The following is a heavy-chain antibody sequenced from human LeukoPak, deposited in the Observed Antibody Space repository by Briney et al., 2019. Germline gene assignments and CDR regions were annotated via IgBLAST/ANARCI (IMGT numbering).Heavy chain of an antibody. CDR1: GDSVSSAYYY. CDR2: IYYSGST. CDR3: ARDYTGDYDSSGYLYYVDY. Sequence: KPSETLSLTCTVSGDSVSSAYYYWSWIRQPPGKGLEWIGYIYYSGSTNYNPSLKSRVTMSIDTSKSQFSLKLSSVTAADTAVYYCARDYTGDYDSSGYLYYVDYWGLGALVTVSS. J-gene: IGHJ4*02. V-gene: IGHV4-61*01. D-gene: IGHD3-22*01.